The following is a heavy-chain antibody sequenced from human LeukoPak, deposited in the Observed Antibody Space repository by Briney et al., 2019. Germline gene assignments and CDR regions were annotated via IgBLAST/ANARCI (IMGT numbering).Heavy chain of an antibody. CDR2: MYHSGNT. D-gene: IGHD2-21*02. J-gene: IGHJ4*02. CDR1: GGSISTNNW. CDR3: ARDLGTAGRPNDN. V-gene: IGHV4/OR15-8*02. Sequence: SETLSLTCLVSGGSISTNNWWSWVRQSPGKGLEWIGEMYHSGNTNYNPSLKSRVIISIDKSKNQFSLKLTSVTAADTAVYFCARDLGTAGRPNDNWGQGILVTVSS.